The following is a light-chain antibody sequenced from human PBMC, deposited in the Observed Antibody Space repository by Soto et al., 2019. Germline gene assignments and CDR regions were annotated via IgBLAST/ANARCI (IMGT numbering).Light chain of an antibody. V-gene: IGKV3-11*01. CDR2: DAS. CDR1: QSVSSY. CDR3: QQRSNWPLIT. Sequence: EVVLTQSPATLSLSPGERATLSCRASQSVSSYLAWYQQKPGQAPRLLIYDASTRATDIPARFSGSGSGTDFTLTISSLEPEDFAVYYCQQRSNWPLITFGQGTRLEIK. J-gene: IGKJ5*01.